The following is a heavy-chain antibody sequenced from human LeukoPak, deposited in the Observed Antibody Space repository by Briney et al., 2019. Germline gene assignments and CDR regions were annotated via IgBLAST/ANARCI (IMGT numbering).Heavy chain of an antibody. Sequence: PSETLSLTCTVSGGSISSSSYYWGWIRQPPGKGLGWIGSIYYSGSTYYNPSLKSRVTISVDTSKNQFSLKLSSVTAADTAVYYCARILKDIVVVPAAMIAECYFDYWGQGTLVTVSS. D-gene: IGHD2-2*01. CDR3: ARILKDIVVVPAAMIAECYFDY. V-gene: IGHV4-39*01. J-gene: IGHJ4*02. CDR2: IYYSGST. CDR1: GGSISSSSYY.